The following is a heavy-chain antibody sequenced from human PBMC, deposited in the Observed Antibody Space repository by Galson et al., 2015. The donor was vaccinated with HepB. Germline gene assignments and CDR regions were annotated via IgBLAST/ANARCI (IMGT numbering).Heavy chain of an antibody. V-gene: IGHV3-33*01. D-gene: IGHD1-26*01. CDR2: IWYDGSNK. CDR1: GFTFSSYG. Sequence: SLRLSCAASGFTFSSYGMHWVRQAPGKGLEWVAVIWYDGSNKYYADSVKGRFTISRDNSKNTLYLQMNSLRAEDTAVYYCARGLGATPRDAFDIWGQGTMVTVSS. CDR3: ARGLGATPRDAFDI. J-gene: IGHJ3*02.